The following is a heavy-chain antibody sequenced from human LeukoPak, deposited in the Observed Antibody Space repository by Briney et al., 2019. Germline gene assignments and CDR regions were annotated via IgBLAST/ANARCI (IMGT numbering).Heavy chain of an antibody. D-gene: IGHD1-26*01. J-gene: IGHJ6*02. CDR2: IDPNTGDT. CDR1: GQSLTGYF. Sequence: ASVKVSCKASGQSLTGYFIHWVRQAPGQGLEWVGRIDPNTGDTIYAQNFQGRVTMTSDTSTSTVYMELSSLRSEDTAVYFCARDGGSFSYNMDVWGQGTTVTVSS. V-gene: IGHV1-2*06. CDR3: ARDGGSFSYNMDV.